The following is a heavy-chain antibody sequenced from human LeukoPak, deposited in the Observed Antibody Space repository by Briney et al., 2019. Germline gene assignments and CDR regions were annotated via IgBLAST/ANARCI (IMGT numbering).Heavy chain of an antibody. CDR2: IKQDGSEK. CDR1: GFTFSSYW. J-gene: IGHJ4*02. V-gene: IGHV3-7*01. Sequence: GGSLRLSGAASGFTFSSYWMTWVRQAPGKGLEWVAHIKQDGSEKYYVDSVKGRFTISRDNAKNSLYLQMNSLRAEDTAVYYCARGSYQLLWGGQGTLVTVSS. D-gene: IGHD2-2*01. CDR3: ARGSYQLLW.